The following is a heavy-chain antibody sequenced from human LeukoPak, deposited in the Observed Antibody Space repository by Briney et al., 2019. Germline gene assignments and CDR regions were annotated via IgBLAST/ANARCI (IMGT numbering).Heavy chain of an antibody. CDR2: IKEDGSEK. V-gene: IGHV3-7*01. Sequence: GGSVRLSCAASGFTFSSYAMSWVRQAPGKGLEWVANIKEDGSEKYYVDSVKGRFIISRDNAKNSLYLQMNSLRADDTAVYYCARDGYATSVYWGQGTLVTVSS. CDR3: ARDGYATSVY. D-gene: IGHD2-2*01. CDR1: GFTFSSYA. J-gene: IGHJ4*02.